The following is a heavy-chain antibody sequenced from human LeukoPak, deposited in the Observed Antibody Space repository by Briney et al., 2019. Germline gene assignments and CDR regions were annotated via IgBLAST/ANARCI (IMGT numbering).Heavy chain of an antibody. CDR3: TRLGGSYYTY. D-gene: IGHD1-26*01. CDR2: IKQDGGEK. J-gene: IGHJ4*02. V-gene: IGHV3-7*01. Sequence: GGSLRLSCAASGFTFSSYWMSWVRQAPEKGLEWVANIKQDGGEKYYVDSVKGRFTISRDNAKNSLFLQMNSLRAEDTAVYYCTRLGGSYYTYWGQGTLVTVSS. CDR1: GFTFSSYW.